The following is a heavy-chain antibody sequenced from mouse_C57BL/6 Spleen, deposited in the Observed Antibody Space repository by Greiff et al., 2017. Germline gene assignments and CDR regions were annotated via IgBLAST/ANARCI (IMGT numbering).Heavy chain of an antibody. CDR3: TLGSSYFDY. D-gene: IGHD1-1*01. Sequence: EVMLVESGGGLVQPGGSMKLSCVASGFTFSNYWMNWVRQSPEKGLEWVAQIRLKSDNYATHYAESVKGRFTITRDDSKSSVYLQMNNLRAEDTGIYYCTLGSSYFDYWGQGTTLTVSS. CDR2: IRLKSDNYAT. J-gene: IGHJ2*01. V-gene: IGHV6-3*01. CDR1: GFTFSNYW.